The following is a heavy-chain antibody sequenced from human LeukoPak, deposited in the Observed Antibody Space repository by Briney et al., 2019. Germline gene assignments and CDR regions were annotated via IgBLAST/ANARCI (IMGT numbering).Heavy chain of an antibody. V-gene: IGHV7-4-1*02. Sequence: ASVKISCKASGDAFTHYAMNWVRQAPGQGLEWMGWINTNTGNPTYAQGFTGRFVFSLDTSVSTAYLQITSLKAEDTAMYYCARDLSGDYWGQGTLVTVSS. CDR2: INTNTGNP. J-gene: IGHJ4*02. D-gene: IGHD1-26*01. CDR1: GDAFTHYA. CDR3: ARDLSGDY.